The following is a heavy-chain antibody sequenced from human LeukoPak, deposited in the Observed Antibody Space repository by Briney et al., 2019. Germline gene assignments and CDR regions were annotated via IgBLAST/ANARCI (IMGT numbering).Heavy chain of an antibody. CDR1: GGSFSGYY. V-gene: IGHV4-34*01. Sequence: SETLSLTCAVYGGSFSGYYWSWIRQPPGKGLEWIGEINHSGSTNYNPSLKSRVTISVDTSKNQFSLKLSSVTAADTAVYYCARRYCSSTSCYAVLRYFDWLLSGWFDPWGQGTLVTVSS. CDR2: INHSGST. CDR3: ARRYCSSTSCYAVLRYFDWLLSGWFDP. J-gene: IGHJ5*02. D-gene: IGHD2-2*01.